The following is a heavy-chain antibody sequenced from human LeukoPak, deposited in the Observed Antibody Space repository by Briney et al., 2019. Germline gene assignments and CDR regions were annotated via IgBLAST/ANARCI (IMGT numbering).Heavy chain of an antibody. V-gene: IGHV4-59*02. CDR2: MHSSGST. Sequence: PSETLSLTCNVSGGSVSNYYWNWIRQSPGKGLEWIGYMHSSGSTNYNPSFKSRVTISVDTSKNQFSLQLSSVTAADTAVYYCAREGRNYDMKSNYYYYYMDVWGKGTTVTVSS. D-gene: IGHD1-7*01. J-gene: IGHJ6*03. CDR1: GGSVSNYY. CDR3: AREGRNYDMKSNYYYYYMDV.